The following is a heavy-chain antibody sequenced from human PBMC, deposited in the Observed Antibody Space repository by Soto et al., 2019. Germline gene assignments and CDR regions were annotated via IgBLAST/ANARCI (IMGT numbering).Heavy chain of an antibody. V-gene: IGHV4-59*01. CDR2: VYYSDGT. CDR1: GGSIGSYY. Sequence: QVQLKESGPGLVKPSETLALTCTVSGGSIGSYYWSWIRQPPGRGLEWIGCVYYSDGTNYNPSLKSRVTMPRNKSNNRFSRGLSSVTAADPAVYYCARTKSSSCSFFYYGRDVWGQGTTVTVSS. CDR3: ARTKSSSCSFFYYGRDV. J-gene: IGHJ6*02. D-gene: IGHD6-13*01.